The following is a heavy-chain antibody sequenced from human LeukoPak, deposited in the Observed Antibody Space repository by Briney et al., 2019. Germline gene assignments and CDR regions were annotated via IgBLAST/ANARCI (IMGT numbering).Heavy chain of an antibody. CDR3: ARSIPYGTTWYGRSDY. Sequence: GGSLRLSCAASGFPFSSYSMTWVRQAPGKGLEWVADIKPDGTTKFYVDSVKGRFTSSRDNALNSLYLQMNSLRAEDTAIYYCARSIPYGTTWYGRSDYWGQGTLVTVSS. CDR2: IKPDGTTK. V-gene: IGHV3-7*03. D-gene: IGHD6-13*01. J-gene: IGHJ4*02. CDR1: GFPFSSYS.